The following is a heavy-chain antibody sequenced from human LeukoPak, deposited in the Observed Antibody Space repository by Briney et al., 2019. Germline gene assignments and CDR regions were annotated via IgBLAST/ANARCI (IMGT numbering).Heavy chain of an antibody. CDR2: IYSGGST. D-gene: IGHD3-10*01. Sequence: GGSLRLSCAASGFTVSSNYMSWVRQAPGKGLEWVSVIYSGGSTYYADSVKGRFTISRDNSKNTLYLQMNSLRAEDTAVYYCARVLTYYYGSGSYLDYWGQGTLVTVSS. J-gene: IGHJ4*02. CDR1: GFTVSSNY. V-gene: IGHV3-53*01. CDR3: ARVLTYYYGSGSYLDY.